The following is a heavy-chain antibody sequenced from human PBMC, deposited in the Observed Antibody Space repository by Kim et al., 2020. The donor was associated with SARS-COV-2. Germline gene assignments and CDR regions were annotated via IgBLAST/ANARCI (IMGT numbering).Heavy chain of an antibody. CDR3: TSEMDA. V-gene: IGHV3-9*01. J-gene: IGHJ6*01. CDR2: ISWNGRDL. CDR1: GFSFADSE. Sequence: GGSLRLSCAASGFSFADSEMYWVRQAPGKRLEWVSGISWNGRDLGYADSVRGRFTISRDNDKNTLFLQVSSLQAEDTAVYYCTSEMDAWG.